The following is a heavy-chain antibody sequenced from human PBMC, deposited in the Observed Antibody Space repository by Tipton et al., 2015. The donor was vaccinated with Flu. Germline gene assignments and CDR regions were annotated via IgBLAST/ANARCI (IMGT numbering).Heavy chain of an antibody. CDR3: ARGSGSGTYMIFDY. Sequence: TLSLTCTVSGGSISGYYWSWIRQPPGRGLEWIAYIYSSGTSTNYNPSVESRVTISVAKSKNQCSLKLNSVTAADTALYSCARGSGSGTYMIFDYWGQGTMVTVS. J-gene: IGHJ4*03. V-gene: IGHV4-59*01. D-gene: IGHD3-10*01. CDR2: IYSSGTST. CDR1: GGSISGYY.